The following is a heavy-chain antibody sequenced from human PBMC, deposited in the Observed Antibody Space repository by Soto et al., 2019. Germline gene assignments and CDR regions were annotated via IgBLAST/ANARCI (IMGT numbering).Heavy chain of an antibody. J-gene: IGHJ4*02. V-gene: IGHV1-3*01. CDR1: GYPFTNYA. CDR2: INVDKGNT. CDR3: ARDPAAAAYYFDS. Sequence: ASVKVSCKASGYPFTNYAIHWVRQAPGQRPEWMGWINVDKGNTKHSQKFQGRVTITRDAYASRAYMELSSLRSEDTAVYYCARDPAAAAYYFDSWGQGTLVTVSS. D-gene: IGHD6-13*01.